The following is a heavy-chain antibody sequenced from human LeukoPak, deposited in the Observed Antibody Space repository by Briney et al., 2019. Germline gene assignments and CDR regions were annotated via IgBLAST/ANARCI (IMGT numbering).Heavy chain of an antibody. CDR3: ARGLDIVVVVAATDNWFDP. J-gene: IGHJ5*02. CDR1: GGSFSGYY. D-gene: IGHD2-15*01. Sequence: SETLSLTCAVYGGSFSGYYWSWIRQPPGKGLEWIGEINHSGSTNYNPSLKSRVTISVDTSKNQFSLKLSSVTAADTAVYYCARGLDIVVVVAATDNWFDPWGQGTLVTVSS. V-gene: IGHV4-34*01. CDR2: INHSGST.